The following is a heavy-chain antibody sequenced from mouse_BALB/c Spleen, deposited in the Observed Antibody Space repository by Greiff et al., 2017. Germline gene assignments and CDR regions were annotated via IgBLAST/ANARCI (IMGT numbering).Heavy chain of an antibody. Sequence: EVKLMESGGGLVKPGGSLKLSCAASGFTFSSYAMSWVRQTPEKRLEWVATISSGGSYTYYPDSVKGRFTISRDNAKNTLYLQMSSLRSEDTAMYYCARHTMITTNFDYWGQGTTLTVSS. CDR3: ARHTMITTNFDY. J-gene: IGHJ2*01. V-gene: IGHV5-9-3*01. CDR1: GFTFSSYA. D-gene: IGHD2-4*01. CDR2: ISSGGSYT.